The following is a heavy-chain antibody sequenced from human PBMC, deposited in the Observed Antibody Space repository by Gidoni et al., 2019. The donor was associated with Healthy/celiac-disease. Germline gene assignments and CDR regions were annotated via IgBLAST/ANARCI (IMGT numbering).Heavy chain of an antibody. CDR3: ARTMVRGTLNWFDP. CDR1: GGSISSGSYY. Sequence: QVQLQESGPGLVTPSQTLSLTCTVSGGSISSGSYYWRWIRQPAGKGLEWIGRIYTSGSTNYNPSLKSRVTISVDTSKNQFSLKLSSVTAADTAVYYCARTMVRGTLNWFDPWGQGTLVTVSS. D-gene: IGHD3-10*01. V-gene: IGHV4-61*02. J-gene: IGHJ5*02. CDR2: IYTSGST.